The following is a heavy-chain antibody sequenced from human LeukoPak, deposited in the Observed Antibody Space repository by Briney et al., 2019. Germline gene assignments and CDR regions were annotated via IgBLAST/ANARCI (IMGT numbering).Heavy chain of an antibody. CDR2: IRYDGSNK. CDR3: AKLYNNYDFWSGYYTNYFDY. CDR1: GFTFSSYG. Sequence: GGSLRLSCAASGFTFSSYGMHWVRQAPGKGLEWVAFIRYDGSNKYYADSVKGRFTISRDNSKNTLYLQMNSLRAEDTAVYYCAKLYNNYDFWSGYYTNYFDYWGQGTLVTVSS. J-gene: IGHJ4*02. V-gene: IGHV3-30*02. D-gene: IGHD3-3*01.